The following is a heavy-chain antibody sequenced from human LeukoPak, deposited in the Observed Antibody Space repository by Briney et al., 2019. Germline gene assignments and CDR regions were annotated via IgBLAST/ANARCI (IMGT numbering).Heavy chain of an antibody. V-gene: IGHV3-23*01. Sequence: GASLRLSCAASGFVFSNYAMYWVRQAPGKGLEWVSAISGRSDNTYYADSVKGRFTLSRDSSKNTLYLQMNSLRADDTAVYYCAKWGDYDVLTGYYVSDFWGQGTLVTVSS. J-gene: IGHJ4*02. CDR1: GFVFSNYA. CDR3: AKWGDYDVLTGYYVSDF. CDR2: ISGRSDNT. D-gene: IGHD3-9*01.